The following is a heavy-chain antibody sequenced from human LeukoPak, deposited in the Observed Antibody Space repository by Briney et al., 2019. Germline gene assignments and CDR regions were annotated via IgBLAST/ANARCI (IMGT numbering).Heavy chain of an antibody. CDR1: GYTFTGYY. CDR2: INPNGGGT. CDR3: ARDSGEVTTVITPTYWFDP. D-gene: IGHD4-11*01. V-gene: IGHV1-2*02. Sequence: ASVKVSCKASGYTFTGYYMHWVRHAPGQGLEWMGWINPNGGGTNYAQKFLGRVTMTRDTSISTAYMELSRLRSDDTAVYYCARDSGEVTTVITPTYWFDPWGQGTLVTVSS. J-gene: IGHJ5*02.